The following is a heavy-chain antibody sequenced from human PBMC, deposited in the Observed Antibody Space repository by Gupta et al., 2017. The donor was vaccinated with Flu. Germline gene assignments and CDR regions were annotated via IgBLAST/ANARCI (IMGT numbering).Heavy chain of an antibody. V-gene: IGHV3-23*01. Sequence: EVKRLESGGGLVQPGGSLRLACAASGFTFSSYAMSWVRLAPGKGLEWVSAISGSGGSTYYADSVKGRFTISRENSKNTLYLKMNSLRAEDTAVYYCAKDSVPGRLGAGMDVWGQGTTVTVSS. J-gene: IGHJ6*02. CDR1: GFTFSSYA. CDR3: AKDSVPGRLGAGMDV. D-gene: IGHD3-16*01. CDR2: ISGSGGST.